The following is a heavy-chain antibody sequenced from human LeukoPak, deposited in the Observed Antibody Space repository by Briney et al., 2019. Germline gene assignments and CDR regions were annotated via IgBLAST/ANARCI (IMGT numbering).Heavy chain of an antibody. Sequence: GGSLRLSCAASGFTFSSYSMNWVRQAPGKGLEWVSSISSSSSYIYYADSVKGRFTISRDNAKNSLYLQMNSLRAEDTAVYYCARGLLGDAFGIWGQGTMVTVSS. CDR3: ARGLLGDAFGI. CDR1: GFTFSSYS. V-gene: IGHV3-21*01. J-gene: IGHJ3*02. D-gene: IGHD2-21*01. CDR2: ISSSSSYI.